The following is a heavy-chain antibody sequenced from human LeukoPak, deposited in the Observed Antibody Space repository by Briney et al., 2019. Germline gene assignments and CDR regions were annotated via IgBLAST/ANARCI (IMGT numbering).Heavy chain of an antibody. D-gene: IGHD2-2*01. Sequence: GASVKVSCKASGYTFTSYAISWVRQAPGQGLEWMGWISTYNGNTNYAQKLQGRVTMTTDTSTSTAYMELRSLRSDDTAVYYCARAGIGYCSSTSCYEFYYWGQGTLVTVSS. CDR1: GYTFTSYA. CDR3: ARAGIGYCSSTSCYEFYY. V-gene: IGHV1-18*01. J-gene: IGHJ4*02. CDR2: ISTYNGNT.